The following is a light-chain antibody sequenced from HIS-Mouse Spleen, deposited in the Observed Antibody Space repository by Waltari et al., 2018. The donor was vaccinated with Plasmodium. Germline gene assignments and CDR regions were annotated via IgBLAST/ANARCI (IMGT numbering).Light chain of an antibody. CDR1: QGISSY. CDR2: AAS. Sequence: AIWMTQSPSLLSASTGDRVTISCRMSQGISSYLAWYQQKPGKAPELLIYAASTLQSRVPSRFSVSRPATDLPLTISCLQSEASATYFCQQYYRFQYTVGQGTKLQIK. J-gene: IGKJ2*01. CDR3: QQYYRFQYT. V-gene: IGKV1D-8*02.